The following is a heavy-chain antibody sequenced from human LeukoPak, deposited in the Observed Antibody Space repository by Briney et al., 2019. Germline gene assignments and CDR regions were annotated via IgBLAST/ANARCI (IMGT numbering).Heavy chain of an antibody. D-gene: IGHD6-19*01. CDR1: GGSFSGYY. CDR2: INHSGST. CDR3: AGRYSSGWYVHYYGMDV. Sequence: SETLSLTCAVYGGSFSGYYWSWIRQPPGKGLEWIGEINHSGSTNYNPSPKSRVTISVDTSKNQFSLKLSSVTAADTAVYYCAGRYSSGWYVHYYGMDVWGQGTTVTVSS. J-gene: IGHJ6*02. V-gene: IGHV4-34*01.